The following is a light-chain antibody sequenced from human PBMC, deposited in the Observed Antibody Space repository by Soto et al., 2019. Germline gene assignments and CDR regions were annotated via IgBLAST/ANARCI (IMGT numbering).Light chain of an antibody. V-gene: IGLV1-44*01. J-gene: IGLJ1*01. CDR3: AAWDDSLNGLV. Sequence: QLVLTQPPSASGTPGQRVTIPCSGTSSNIGSNTVNWYQQLPGTAPKLLIYNNNQRPSGVPDRFSGSKSGTSASLAISGLQSEDEADYYCAAWDDSLNGLVFGTGTKLTVL. CDR1: SSNIGSNT. CDR2: NNN.